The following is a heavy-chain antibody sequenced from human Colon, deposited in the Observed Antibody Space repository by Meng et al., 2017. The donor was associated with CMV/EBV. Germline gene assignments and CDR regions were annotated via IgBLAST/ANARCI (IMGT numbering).Heavy chain of an antibody. D-gene: IGHD3-10*01. CDR1: GFNFGDYG. CDR2: ITGNGVNT. CDR3: ARDVGSGTYQPHYYYGMDL. J-gene: IGHJ6*02. V-gene: IGHV3-20*04. Sequence: GGSLRLSCAASGFNFGDYGMNWVRQVPGKGLEWVSGITGNGVNTGYADSVKGRFTISRDNAKHSLFLQMNSLRVEDTGLYYCARDVGSGTYQPHYYYGMDLWGQGTTVTVSS.